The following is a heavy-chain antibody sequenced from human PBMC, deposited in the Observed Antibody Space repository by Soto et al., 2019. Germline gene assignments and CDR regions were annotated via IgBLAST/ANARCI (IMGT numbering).Heavy chain of an antibody. Sequence: QVQLQQWGAGLLKPSETLSLTCAVYGGSFSGYYWSWIRQPPGKGLEWIGEINHSGSTNYNPSLKSRVTISVDTSKNQFSLKLSSVTAADTAVYYCARDHRWGGGRRFQHWGQGTLVTVSS. V-gene: IGHV4-34*01. D-gene: IGHD3-16*01. CDR1: GGSFSGYY. J-gene: IGHJ1*01. CDR3: ARDHRWGGGRRFQH. CDR2: INHSGST.